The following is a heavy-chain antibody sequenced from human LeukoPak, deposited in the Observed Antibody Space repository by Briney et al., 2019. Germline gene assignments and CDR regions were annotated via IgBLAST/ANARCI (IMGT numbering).Heavy chain of an antibody. CDR1: GFRLSSYG. CDR3: AKALRGASGWHQGLLDY. J-gene: IGHJ4*02. D-gene: IGHD6-19*01. CDR2: MSYDGSER. V-gene: IGHV3-30*18. Sequence: GGSLRLSCAASGFRLSSYGMHWVRQAPGKGLEWVAGMSYDGSERYYADSVKGRFTISKDYSKNTLYLQMNSLRPEDTALYYCAKALRGASGWHQGLLDYWGQGTLVTVSS.